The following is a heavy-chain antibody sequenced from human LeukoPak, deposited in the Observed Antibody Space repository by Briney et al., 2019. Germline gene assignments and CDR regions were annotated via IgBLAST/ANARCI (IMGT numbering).Heavy chain of an antibody. V-gene: IGHV1-2*02. D-gene: IGHD1-26*01. Sequence: ASVKVSCKASGYTFTDYYIHWVRLAPGQGLEWMGWVNPKNGGTNYAQKFQGRVTMTRDTSISTLSMGLSRLESDDTAIYYCARESSGGSYYAYWGQGTLVTVSA. J-gene: IGHJ4*02. CDR1: GYTFTDYY. CDR2: VNPKNGGT. CDR3: ARESSGGSYYAY.